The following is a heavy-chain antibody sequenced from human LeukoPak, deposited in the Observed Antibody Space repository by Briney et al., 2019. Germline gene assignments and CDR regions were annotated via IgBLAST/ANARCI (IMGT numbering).Heavy chain of an antibody. Sequence: GGSLRLSCAASRFTFNSFVMSWVRQAPGKGLEWVSVIYSGGSTYYADSVKGRFTISRDNSKNTLYLQMNSLRAEDTAVYYCARVLAVAGPSDYWGQGTLVTVSS. CDR1: RFTFNSFV. CDR3: ARVLAVAGPSDY. CDR2: IYSGGST. V-gene: IGHV3-53*01. D-gene: IGHD6-19*01. J-gene: IGHJ4*02.